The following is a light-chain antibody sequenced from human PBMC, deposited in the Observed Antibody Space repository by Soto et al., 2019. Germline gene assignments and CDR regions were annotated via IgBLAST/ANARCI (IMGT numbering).Light chain of an antibody. V-gene: IGLV2-11*01. J-gene: IGLJ1*01. Sequence: ALAQPRSVSGSPGQSVTISCTGTRSDVGGYNYVSWYQQHPGKAPKLIIYDVSKRPSGVPDRFSGSKSGNTASLSISGLQAEDEADYYCCSYAGRYTYVFGTGTKVTVL. CDR2: DVS. CDR3: CSYAGRYTYV. CDR1: RSDVGGYNY.